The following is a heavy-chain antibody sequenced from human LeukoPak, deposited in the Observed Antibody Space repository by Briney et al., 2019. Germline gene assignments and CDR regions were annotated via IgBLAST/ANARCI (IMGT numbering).Heavy chain of an antibody. V-gene: IGHV3-9*03. CDR3: AKASGGSCYSGWFDP. CDR2: ISWNSGSI. J-gene: IGHJ5*02. CDR1: GFTFDDYA. D-gene: IGHD2-15*01. Sequence: GGSLRLSCAASGFTFDDYAMHWVRQAPAKGLEWVSGISWNSGSIGYADSVKGRFTISRDNAKNSLYLQMNSLRAEDMALYYCAKASGGSCYSGWFDPWGQGTLVTVSS.